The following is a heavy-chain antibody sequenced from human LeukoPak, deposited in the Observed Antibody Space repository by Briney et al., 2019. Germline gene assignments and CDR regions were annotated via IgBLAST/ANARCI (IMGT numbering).Heavy chain of an antibody. V-gene: IGHV3-23*01. CDR2: ISGGGDNT. Sequence: GGSLRLSCAAPGFTFSFHGMSWVRQAPGRGLEWVSAISGGGDNTYYADSVKGRFTISRDNAKNSLYLQMNSLRAEDTAVYYCARGFYDYVWGSYRYTGGYFDYWGQGTLVTVSS. D-gene: IGHD3-16*02. J-gene: IGHJ4*02. CDR1: GFTFSFHG. CDR3: ARGFYDYVWGSYRYTGGYFDY.